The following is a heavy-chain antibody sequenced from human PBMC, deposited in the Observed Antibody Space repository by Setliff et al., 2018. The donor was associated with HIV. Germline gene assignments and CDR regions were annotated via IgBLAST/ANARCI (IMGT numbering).Heavy chain of an antibody. V-gene: IGHV4-34*01. J-gene: IGHJ5*02. D-gene: IGHD2-15*01. CDR2: INHSGST. CDR3: VKHVDSDFSGDPDWFDP. CDR1: GGSFSGYY. Sequence: PSETLSLTCAVYGGSFSGYYWSWIRQPPGKGLEWIGEINHSGSTNYNPSLKSRVTISVDTSKSQVYLSLTSVTAADTAVYYCVKHVDSDFSGDPDWFDPWGQGSPVTVSS.